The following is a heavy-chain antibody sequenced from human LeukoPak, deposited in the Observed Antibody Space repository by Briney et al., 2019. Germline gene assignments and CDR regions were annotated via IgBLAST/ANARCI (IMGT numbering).Heavy chain of an antibody. Sequence: GGSLRLSCAASGFTFSSYSMNWVRQAPGKGLEWVSSISSSSSYIYYADSVKGRFTISRDNAKNSLYLQMNSLRAEDTAVYYCARFDCSSTSCYISVTAFDIWGQGTMVTVSS. V-gene: IGHV3-21*01. D-gene: IGHD2-2*02. J-gene: IGHJ3*02. CDR3: ARFDCSSTSCYISVTAFDI. CDR1: GFTFSSYS. CDR2: ISSSSSYI.